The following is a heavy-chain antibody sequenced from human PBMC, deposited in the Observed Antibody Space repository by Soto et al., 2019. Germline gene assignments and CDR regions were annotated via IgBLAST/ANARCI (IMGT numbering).Heavy chain of an antibody. J-gene: IGHJ3*02. CDR1: GGSISSSNW. Sequence: QVQLQEAGPGLVKPSGTLSLTCAVSGGSISSSNWWSWVRQPPGKGLRWIGEIYHSWSTNYNPSLKSRVTISVDKSKNQFSLKLSSVTSADTAVYYCERVAPVADDAFDIWGQGTMVTVSS. CDR2: IYHSWST. V-gene: IGHV4-4*02. D-gene: IGHD2-15*01. CDR3: ERVAPVADDAFDI.